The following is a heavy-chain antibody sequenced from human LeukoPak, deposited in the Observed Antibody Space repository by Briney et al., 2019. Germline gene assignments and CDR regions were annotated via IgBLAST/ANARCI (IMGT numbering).Heavy chain of an antibody. CDR3: ARGPTITMVRGVLPGYFDY. J-gene: IGHJ4*02. CDR1: GGSISSGGHS. V-gene: IGHV4-30-2*01. Sequence: SETLSLTCTVSGGSISSGGHSWSWIRQPPGKGLEWIGYIYHSGSGSTYYNPSLKSRVTISIDKSKNQFSLKLNSVTAADTAVYYCARGPTITMVRGVLPGYFDYWGQGTLVTVSS. D-gene: IGHD3-10*01. CDR2: IYHSGSGST.